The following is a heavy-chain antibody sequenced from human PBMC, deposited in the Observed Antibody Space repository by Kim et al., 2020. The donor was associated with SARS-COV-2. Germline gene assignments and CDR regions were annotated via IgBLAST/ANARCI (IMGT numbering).Heavy chain of an antibody. Sequence: SRVTISVDSSKNQFSLKLSSVTAADTAVYYCARDGGAGTPTPDYYMDVWGKGTTVTVSS. D-gene: IGHD3-16*01. CDR3: ARDGGAGTPTPDYYMDV. V-gene: IGHV4-59*01. J-gene: IGHJ6*03.